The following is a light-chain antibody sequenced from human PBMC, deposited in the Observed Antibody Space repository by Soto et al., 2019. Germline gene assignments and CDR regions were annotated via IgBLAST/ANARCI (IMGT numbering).Light chain of an antibody. CDR1: QDIGSA. CDR3: QQYGDRPRT. V-gene: IGKV3-15*01. Sequence: EVVLTQSPATLSVSPGDRATLSCRASQDIGSAVAWYHQRSGQAPRLLIFDASIRVPTTPARFSGSVSGTEFTLTISSLESEDFAAYFCQQYGDRPRTFGQGTKVDNK. J-gene: IGKJ1*01. CDR2: DAS.